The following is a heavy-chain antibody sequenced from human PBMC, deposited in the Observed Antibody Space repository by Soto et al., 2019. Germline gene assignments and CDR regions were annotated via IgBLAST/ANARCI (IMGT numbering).Heavy chain of an antibody. CDR1: GFTFSGYS. CDR3: ARARPTSGPAHGLDI. V-gene: IGHV3-48*04. Sequence: GGSLRLSCAVSGFTFSGYSINWVRQAPGRGLEWVSFIGSTGSVTHYADSVMGRFTISRDNARNSLYLQMDSLRADDTAVYRGARARPTSGPAHGLDILGQGTVVTGSS. J-gene: IGHJ3*02. CDR2: IGSTGSVT. D-gene: IGHD4-17*01.